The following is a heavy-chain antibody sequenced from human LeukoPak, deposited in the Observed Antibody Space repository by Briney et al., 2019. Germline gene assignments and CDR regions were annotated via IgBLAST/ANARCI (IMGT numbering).Heavy chain of an antibody. Sequence: GGSLRLSCAASGFTFSSYGMHWVRQAPGKGLEWVAFIQYDGSNKYYADSVKGRFTISRDNSKNTLYLQMNSLRAADTAVYYCAKGPKQLLIRRSVWAYMDVWGKGTTVTISS. CDR3: AKGPKQLLIRRSVWAYMDV. D-gene: IGHD5-24*01. V-gene: IGHV3-30*02. CDR2: IQYDGSNK. CDR1: GFTFSSYG. J-gene: IGHJ6*03.